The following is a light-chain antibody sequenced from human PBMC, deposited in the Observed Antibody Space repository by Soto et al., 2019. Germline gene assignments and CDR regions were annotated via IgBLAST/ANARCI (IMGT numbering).Light chain of an antibody. CDR3: QQYYTTPYT. CDR2: WAS. Sequence: DIVMTQSPDSLAVSLGERATINCKSRQGLLYSSNNKNYLAWYQQKPGQPPNLLIYWASTRESGVPDRFSGSGSGTDFTLNISSLQAEDVALYYCQQYYTTPYTFGQGTKLEIK. CDR1: QGLLYSSNNKNY. V-gene: IGKV4-1*01. J-gene: IGKJ2*01.